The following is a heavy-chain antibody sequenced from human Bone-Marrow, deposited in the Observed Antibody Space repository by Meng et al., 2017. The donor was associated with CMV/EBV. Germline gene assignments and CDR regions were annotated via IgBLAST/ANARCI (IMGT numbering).Heavy chain of an antibody. CDR2: ISSSSSYT. J-gene: IGHJ4*02. CDR1: GFTFIAYY. Sequence: VLWGGTGGGWCQPGGFLGTSLEASGFTFIAYYMGWIRQAPGKGLEWVSYISSSSSYTNYADSVKGRFTISRDNAKNSLYPQMNSLRAKDTAVYYCARDEGYCSGGSCSTDYWGQGTLVTVSS. D-gene: IGHD2-15*01. CDR3: ARDEGYCSGGSCSTDY. V-gene: IGHV3-11*05.